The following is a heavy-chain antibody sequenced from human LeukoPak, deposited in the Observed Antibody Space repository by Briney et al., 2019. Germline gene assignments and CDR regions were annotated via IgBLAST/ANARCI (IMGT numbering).Heavy chain of an antibody. CDR2: IYSSGST. CDR1: GGSISSSSDY. D-gene: IGHD6-19*01. V-gene: IGHV4-39*01. J-gene: IGHJ4*02. Sequence: SETLSLTCTVSGGSISSSSDYWGWIRQHPGKGLEWVGTIYSSGSTYYNPSLKSRVTISVDTSKNQFSLRLNSVTAADTAVYYCARLGVEAVAGTRFDYWGQGTLVTVSS. CDR3: ARLGVEAVAGTRFDY.